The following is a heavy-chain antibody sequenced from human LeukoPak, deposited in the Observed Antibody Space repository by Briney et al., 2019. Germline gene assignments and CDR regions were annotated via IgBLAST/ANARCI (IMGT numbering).Heavy chain of an antibody. J-gene: IGHJ4*02. V-gene: IGHV4-39*01. CDR2: IFYSGST. D-gene: IGHD3-10*01. Sequence: PSETLSLTCTVSGGSISSSSYSWGWIRQPPGKGLEWIGNIFYSGSTYYNPSLKSRVTISVDTSKNQVSLKLNSVTAADTAVYYCARLWFGAYYFDYWGQGTLVTVSS. CDR3: ARLWFGAYYFDY. CDR1: GGSISSSSYS.